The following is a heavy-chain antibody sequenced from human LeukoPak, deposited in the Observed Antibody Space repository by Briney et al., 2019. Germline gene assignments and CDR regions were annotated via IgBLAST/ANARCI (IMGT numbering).Heavy chain of an antibody. D-gene: IGHD3-10*01. V-gene: IGHV3-9*01. CDR1: GFTFDDYA. CDR3: AKEGPSLSGWFDP. J-gene: IGHJ5*02. Sequence: GRSLRLSCAASGFTFDDYAMHWVRQAPGKGLEWVSGISWNSGSIGYADSVKGRFTISRDNAKNSLYLQMNSLRAEDTALYYCAKEGPSLSGWFDPWGQGTLVTVSS. CDR2: ISWNSGSI.